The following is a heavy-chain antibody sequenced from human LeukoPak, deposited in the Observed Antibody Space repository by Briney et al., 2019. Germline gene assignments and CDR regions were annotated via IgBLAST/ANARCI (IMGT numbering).Heavy chain of an antibody. V-gene: IGHV3-30*02. J-gene: IGHJ4*02. CDR3: AKANDYGDYGPSDY. CDR1: GFTFSSYA. D-gene: IGHD4-17*01. CDR2: VHFHGTNK. Sequence: GGSLRLSCAASGFTFSSYAMSWVRQAPGKGLEWVAHVHFHGTNKYYVDSVKGRFTISRDNSKNTMYLQMNSLRAEDTAVYYCAKANDYGDYGPSDYWGQGTLVTVSS.